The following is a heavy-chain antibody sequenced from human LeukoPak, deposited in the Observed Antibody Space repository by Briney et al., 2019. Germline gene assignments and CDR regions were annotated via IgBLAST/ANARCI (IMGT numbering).Heavy chain of an antibody. V-gene: IGHV3-23*01. D-gene: IGHD2-2*01. CDR3: AKAPPVPAAKGGFDY. CDR2: ISGSGGST. CDR1: GFTFSSTG. J-gene: IGHJ4*02. Sequence: GGSLRLSCAASGFTFSSTGMSWVRQAPGKGLEWVSAISGSGGSTYYADSVKSRFTISRDNSKNTLYLQMNSLRAEDTAVYYCAKAPPVPAAKGGFDYWGQGTLVTVSS.